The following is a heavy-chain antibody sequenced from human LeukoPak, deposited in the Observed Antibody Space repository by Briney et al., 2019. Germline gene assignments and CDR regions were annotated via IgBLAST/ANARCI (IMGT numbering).Heavy chain of an antibody. CDR2: ISSSSSYI. J-gene: IGHJ5*02. CDR1: GFTFSSYS. CDR3: ARDFWSGSNWFDP. V-gene: IGHV3-21*01. D-gene: IGHD3-3*01. Sequence: GGSLRHSCAASGFTFSSYSMNWVRQAPGKGLEWVSSISSSSSYIYYADSVKGRFTISRDNAKNSLYLQMNSLRAEDTAVYYCARDFWSGSNWFDPWGQGTLVTVSP.